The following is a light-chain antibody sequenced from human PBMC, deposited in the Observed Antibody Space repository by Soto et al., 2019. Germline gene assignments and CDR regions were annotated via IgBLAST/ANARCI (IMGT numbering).Light chain of an antibody. CDR1: QTVSSSY. J-gene: IGKJ1*01. Sequence: ESVFTQSPPTLSSSKGETATLSCRASQTVSSSYLAWYQQKPGQAPRLLIYGASSRATGIPDRFSGSGSGTDFTLTISSLQSEDFAVYYCQQYNNWPWTFGQGTKVDIK. V-gene: IGKV3D-20*02. CDR3: QQYNNWPWT. CDR2: GAS.